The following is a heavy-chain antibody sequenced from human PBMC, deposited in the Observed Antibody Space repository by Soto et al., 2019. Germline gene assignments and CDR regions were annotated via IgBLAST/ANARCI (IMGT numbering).Heavy chain of an antibody. Sequence: QVQLQESGPGLVKPSQTLSLTCTVSGGSISSGGYYWSWIRQHPVKGLEWIGFISYSGSTYYNPSRKSRVSISVDPSQTHCSLILTSVTAADTAVYYCSGRRLSFDSWGQGTLVNVSS. V-gene: IGHV4-31*03. CDR2: ISYSGST. J-gene: IGHJ4*02. CDR3: SGRRLSFDS. D-gene: IGHD3-16*02. CDR1: GGSISSGGYY.